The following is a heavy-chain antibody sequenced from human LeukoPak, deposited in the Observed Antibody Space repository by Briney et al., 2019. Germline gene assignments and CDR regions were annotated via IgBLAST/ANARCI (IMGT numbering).Heavy chain of an antibody. CDR2: INPNSGGT. CDR3: ARAGVAAAAYYFDY. Sequence: GASVKVSCKASGYTFTGYYMHWVRQAPGQGLEWMGWINPNSGGTNYAQKFQGWVTMTRDTSISTAYMELSRLRPEDTAVYFCARAGVAAAAYYFDYWGQGTLVTVSS. V-gene: IGHV1-2*04. CDR1: GYTFTGYY. D-gene: IGHD6-13*01. J-gene: IGHJ4*02.